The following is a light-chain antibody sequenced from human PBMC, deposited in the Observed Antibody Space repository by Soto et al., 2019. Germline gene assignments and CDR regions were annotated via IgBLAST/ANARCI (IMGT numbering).Light chain of an antibody. V-gene: IGKV1-39*01. CDR3: QHYNSYSEA. CDR1: QSIGKY. Sequence: DIQMTQSPSSLSASVGDRVTITCRASQSIGKYLNWYRKKPGKAPNLLIFAASSAQSGVPSRFSGSGSGTDFTLTISSLQPDDFATYYCQHYNSYSEAFGQGTKVDIK. CDR2: AAS. J-gene: IGKJ1*01.